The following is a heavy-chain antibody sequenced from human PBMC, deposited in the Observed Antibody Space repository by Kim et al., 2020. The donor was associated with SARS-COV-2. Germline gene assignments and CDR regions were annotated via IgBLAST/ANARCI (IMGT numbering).Heavy chain of an antibody. J-gene: IGHJ4*02. CDR3: AVGANSFDY. CDR2: IKRIPDGGTT. CDR1: GFTFTDAW. D-gene: IGHD1-26*01. V-gene: IGHV3-15*01. Sequence: GGSLRLSCAASGFTFTDAWMSWVRQAPGKGLEWVGRIKRIPDGGTTDYAAAVKGRFTISRDDSKNMLFLQMNSLKTEDTAVYYCAVGANSFDYWGQGTLV.